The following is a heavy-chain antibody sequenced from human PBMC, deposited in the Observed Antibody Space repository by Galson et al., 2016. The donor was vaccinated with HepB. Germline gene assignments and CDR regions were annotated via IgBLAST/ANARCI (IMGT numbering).Heavy chain of an antibody. CDR3: ARELVRSAFDL. V-gene: IGHV3-23*01. J-gene: IGHJ3*01. Sequence: SLRLSCAASGFTFNNYAMNWVRQAPGKGLEWVSVIAASGGRASYAGSVKGRFTISRDSAKNSVYLQMNRLRDDDTGVYYCARELVRSAFDLWGQGTLVTVSS. CDR2: IAASGGRA. D-gene: IGHD1-26*01. CDR1: GFTFNNYA.